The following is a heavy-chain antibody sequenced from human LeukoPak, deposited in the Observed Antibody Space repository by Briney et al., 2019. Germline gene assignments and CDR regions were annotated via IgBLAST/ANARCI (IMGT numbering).Heavy chain of an antibody. CDR1: GFTFSSYA. V-gene: IGHV3-23*05. CDR3: ARRTGAAPGEFFLH. D-gene: IGHD6-19*01. Sequence: PGGSLRLSCAASGFTFSSYAMHWVRQAPGKGLEWVSAIYSSGSTDYADSVRGRFTIARDTSKNMVYLQMNSLTAEDTAIYYCARRTGAAPGEFFLHWGQGTLVTVSS. J-gene: IGHJ1*01. CDR2: IYSSGST.